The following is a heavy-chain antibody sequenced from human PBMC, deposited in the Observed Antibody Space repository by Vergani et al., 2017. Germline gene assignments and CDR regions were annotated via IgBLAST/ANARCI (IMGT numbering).Heavy chain of an antibody. CDR2: VNHSGST. CDR1: GGPFSGYF. Sequence: QVPLQQWGAGLLKPSETLSLTCAVYGGPFSGYFWSWLRQPPGKGLEWIGEVNHSGSTIYNPSLKSRVTISVDTSKNQFSLKLSSVTAADTAVYYCARGKLVPYYYYYGMDVWGQGTTVTVSS. D-gene: IGHD6-13*01. J-gene: IGHJ6*02. CDR3: ARGKLVPYYYYYGMDV. V-gene: IGHV4-34*01.